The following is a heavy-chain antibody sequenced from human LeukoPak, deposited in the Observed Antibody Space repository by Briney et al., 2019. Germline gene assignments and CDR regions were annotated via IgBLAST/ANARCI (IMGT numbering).Heavy chain of an antibody. CDR2: IISSGSTI. Sequence: GALLLSSAAAGFTFSSYEINWVRRAPGKGRVWVSSIISSGSTIYYADSVKGRFTISRDNAKNSLYLQMNSLGAEDTAVYYCACYGSVNYYYYYYMDVWGKGTTVTISS. CDR3: ACYGSVNYYYYYYMDV. J-gene: IGHJ6*03. V-gene: IGHV3-48*03. D-gene: IGHD3-10*01. CDR1: GFTFSSYE.